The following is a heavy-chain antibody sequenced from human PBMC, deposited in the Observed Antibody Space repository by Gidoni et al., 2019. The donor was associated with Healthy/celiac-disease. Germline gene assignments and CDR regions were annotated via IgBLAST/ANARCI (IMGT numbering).Heavy chain of an antibody. J-gene: IGHJ4*02. Sequence: QVQLQESGPGLVKPSQTLSLTCTVSGGSSSSGGYSWSWIRQHPGKGLEWLGYIYCSGSTYYNPTVKSRVTISVDTSKNQFSLKLSSVTAADTAVYYCARVGGAVAGYDYWGQGTLVTVSS. V-gene: IGHV4-31*03. CDR2: IYCSGST. CDR3: ARVGGAVAGYDY. CDR1: GGSSSSGGYS. D-gene: IGHD6-19*01.